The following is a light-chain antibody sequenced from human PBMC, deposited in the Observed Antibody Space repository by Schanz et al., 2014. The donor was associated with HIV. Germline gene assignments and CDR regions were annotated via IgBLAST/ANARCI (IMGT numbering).Light chain of an antibody. J-gene: IGKJ2*01. V-gene: IGKV1-39*01. CDR2: SAS. CDR1: QSISSY. CDR3: QQSYSSPYT. Sequence: DIQMTQSPSSLSASVGDRVTLTCRASQSISSYLNWCQQKPGKPPKLLIYSASSLQSGVPSRFSGSGSGTDFTLTISSLQPEDFATYYCQQSYSSPYTFGQGTKLEIK.